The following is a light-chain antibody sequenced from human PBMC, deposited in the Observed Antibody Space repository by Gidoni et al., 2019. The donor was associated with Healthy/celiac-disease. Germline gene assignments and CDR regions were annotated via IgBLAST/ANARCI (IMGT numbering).Light chain of an antibody. J-gene: IGKJ4*01. CDR1: QSVNSN. Sequence: EIVMTQSPATLSVSPGERATLSCRASQSVNSNLAWYQQKPVQAPRLLIYGASTRATGIPARFSGSGSGTEFTLTISSLQSEDFAVYYCQHYNNWPPLTFXGXTKVEIK. V-gene: IGKV3-15*01. CDR2: GAS. CDR3: QHYNNWPPLT.